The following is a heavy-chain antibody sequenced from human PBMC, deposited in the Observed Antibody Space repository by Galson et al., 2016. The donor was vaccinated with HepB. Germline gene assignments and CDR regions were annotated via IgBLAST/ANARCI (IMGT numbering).Heavy chain of an antibody. V-gene: IGHV4-31*03. Sequence: TLSLTCTVSGGSISSGGYYWTWIRQHPGKGLEWVGYIFDSGSTYYNPSLKSRITISVDTSKNQFSLNLTSVTAADSAAYFCARSQSGSRFGRVLQYWGQGTLVTVSS. CDR1: GGSISSGGYY. CDR2: IFDSGST. D-gene: IGHD3-16*01. J-gene: IGHJ4*02. CDR3: ARSQSGSRFGRVLQY.